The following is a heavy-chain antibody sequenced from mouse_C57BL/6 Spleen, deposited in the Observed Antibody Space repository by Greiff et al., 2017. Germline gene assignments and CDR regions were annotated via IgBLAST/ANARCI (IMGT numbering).Heavy chain of an antibody. CDR3: TTGLYYFDY. CDR1: GYTFTDYE. CDR2: IDPETGGT. J-gene: IGHJ2*01. D-gene: IGHD4-1*01. Sequence: VQLQQSGAELVRPGASVTLSCKASGYTFTDYEMHWVKQTPVHGLEWIGAIDPETGGTAYNQKFKGKAILTADKSSSTAYMELRSLTSVDSAVYYCTTGLYYFDYWGQGTTLTVSS. V-gene: IGHV1-15*01.